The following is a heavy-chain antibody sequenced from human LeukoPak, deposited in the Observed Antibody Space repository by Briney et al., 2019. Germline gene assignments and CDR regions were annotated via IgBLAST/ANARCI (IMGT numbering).Heavy chain of an antibody. Sequence: SETLSLTCAVSGVSISSYDWSWIRQAAGKGLEWMGRIYTSGSTNYNPSLKSRVTMSVDTSKNQFSLKLSSVTAAHPAVYYCAREGPPLVRYSSSWYFDYWGQGTLVAVSS. CDR2: IYTSGST. CDR3: AREGPPLVRYSSSWYFDY. CDR1: GVSISSYD. D-gene: IGHD6-13*01. V-gene: IGHV4-4*07. J-gene: IGHJ4*02.